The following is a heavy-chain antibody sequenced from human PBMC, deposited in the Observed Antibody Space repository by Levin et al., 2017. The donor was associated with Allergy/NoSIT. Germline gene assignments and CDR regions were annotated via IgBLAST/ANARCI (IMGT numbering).Heavy chain of an antibody. CDR1: GYTFTSYG. D-gene: IGHD5-12*01. CDR3: ARGAGGYEFFDY. CDR2: ISPYNGNT. Sequence: ASEKVSCKASGYTFTSYGINWVRQAPGQGLEWMGWISPYNGNTNYAQKLQGRVTVTTDTSTSTAYMELRSLRSDDTAVYYCARGAGGYEFFDYWGQGTLLVTVSS. J-gene: IGHJ4*02. V-gene: IGHV1-18*01.